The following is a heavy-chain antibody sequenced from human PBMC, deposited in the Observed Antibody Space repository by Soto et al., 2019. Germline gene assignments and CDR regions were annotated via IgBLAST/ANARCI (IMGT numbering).Heavy chain of an antibody. J-gene: IGHJ6*02. CDR2: IDHSGST. Sequence: SETLSLTCAVSGGSFSAYYWTWIRQPPGRGLEWIGEIDHSGSTNYNPSLESRVSMSIDTAKNRFSLNVTAVTAADTAVYYCVRGLRYSGMDVWGQGTTVTVSS. D-gene: IGHD2-15*01. CDR1: GGSFSAYY. CDR3: VRGLRYSGMDV. V-gene: IGHV4-34*01.